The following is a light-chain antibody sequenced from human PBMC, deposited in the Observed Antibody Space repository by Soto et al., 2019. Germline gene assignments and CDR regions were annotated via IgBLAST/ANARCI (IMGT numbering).Light chain of an antibody. CDR2: EGS. J-gene: IGLJ2*01. Sequence: QSALTQPASVSGSPGQSITISGTGTTSDVGSYNLVSWYQQHPGKAPKLMIYEGSKRPSGVSNRFSGSKSGNTASLTISGLQAEDEADYYCCSYVGSSTVVFGGGTKLTVL. CDR3: CSYVGSSTVV. V-gene: IGLV2-23*01. CDR1: TSDVGSYNL.